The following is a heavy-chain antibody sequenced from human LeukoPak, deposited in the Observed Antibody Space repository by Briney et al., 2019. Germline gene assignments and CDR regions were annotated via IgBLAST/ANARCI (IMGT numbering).Heavy chain of an antibody. CDR3: ASKYCSSTSCYGDYYGMDV. V-gene: IGHV5-10-1*01. J-gene: IGHJ6*02. CDR2: IDPSDSYT. CDR1: GYSFTSYW. D-gene: IGHD2-2*01. Sequence: GESLKISCKGSGYSFTSYWISWVRQMPGKGLEWMGRIDPSDSYTNYSPSFQGHVTISADKSISTAYLQWSSLKASDTATYYCASKYCSSTSCYGDYYGMDVWGQGTTVTVSS.